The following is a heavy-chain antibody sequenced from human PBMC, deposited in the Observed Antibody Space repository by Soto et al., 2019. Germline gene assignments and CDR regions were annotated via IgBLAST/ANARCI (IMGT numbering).Heavy chain of an antibody. CDR3: ARDPLGDCTNGVCYTEDWFDP. D-gene: IGHD2-8*01. V-gene: IGHV1-18*01. CDR2: ISAYNGNT. J-gene: IGHJ5*02. CDR1: GYTFTSYG. Sequence: ASVKVSCKASGYTFTSYGISWVRQAPGQGLEWMGWISAYNGNTNYAQKLQGRVTMTTDTSTSTAYMELRSLRSDDTAVYYCARDPLGDCTNGVCYTEDWFDPWGHGTLVTVSS.